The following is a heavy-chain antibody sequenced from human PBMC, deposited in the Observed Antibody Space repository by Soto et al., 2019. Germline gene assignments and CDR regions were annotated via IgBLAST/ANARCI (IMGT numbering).Heavy chain of an antibody. D-gene: IGHD3-22*01. J-gene: IGHJ5*02. Sequence: GGSLRLSCAASGFPFSSYWIHWVRQAPGKGLEWVSAISGSGGSTYYADSVKGRFTISRDNSKNTLYLQMNSLRAEDTAVYYCAKDNYYDSSGSYYNWFDPWGQGTLVTVSS. CDR2: ISGSGGST. CDR1: GFPFSSYW. V-gene: IGHV3-23*01. CDR3: AKDNYYDSSGSYYNWFDP.